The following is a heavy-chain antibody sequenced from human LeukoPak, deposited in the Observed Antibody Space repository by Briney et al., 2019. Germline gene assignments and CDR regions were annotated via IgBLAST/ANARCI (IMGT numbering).Heavy chain of an antibody. CDR2: IKGDGSEK. D-gene: IGHD2-15*01. Sequence: GGSLRLSCAASGFTFSSYWMSWVRQAPGKGLEWVANIKGDGSEKYYVDSVKGRFTISRDNAKNSLYLQMNSLRAEDTAVYYCARAGTSHLLYYSDYWGQGTLVTVSS. V-gene: IGHV3-7*01. J-gene: IGHJ4*02. CDR1: GFTFSSYW. CDR3: ARAGTSHLLYYSDY.